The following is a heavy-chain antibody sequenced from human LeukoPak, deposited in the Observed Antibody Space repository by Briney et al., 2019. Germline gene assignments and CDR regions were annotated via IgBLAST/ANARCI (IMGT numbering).Heavy chain of an antibody. V-gene: IGHV1-3*01. CDR3: ARSGSSSWYGYFDY. Sequence: ASVKVSCKASGYTFTNYAFHWVRQAPGQRLEWMGWISAGNGNTKYSQKFQGRVTITRDTSASTAYMELSSLRSEDTAVYFCARSGSSSWYGYFDYWGRGTLVTVSS. D-gene: IGHD6-13*01. CDR2: ISAGNGNT. CDR1: GYTFTNYA. J-gene: IGHJ4*02.